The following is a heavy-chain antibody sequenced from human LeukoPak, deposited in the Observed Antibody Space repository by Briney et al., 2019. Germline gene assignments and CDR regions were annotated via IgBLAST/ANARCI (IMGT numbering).Heavy chain of an antibody. CDR3: AKEKGSGSYYNYQYGMDV. CDR1: EFKFSIYG. V-gene: IGHV3-30*18. D-gene: IGHD3-10*01. Sequence: PGGSLRLSCAASEFKFSIYGMHWVRQAPGRGLECVAVISFDGGNKVYADSVKGRVTISRDNSNNTLSLQMNSLRAEDTAVYYCAKEKGSGSYYNYQYGMDVWGQGTTVTVSS. J-gene: IGHJ6*02. CDR2: ISFDGGNK.